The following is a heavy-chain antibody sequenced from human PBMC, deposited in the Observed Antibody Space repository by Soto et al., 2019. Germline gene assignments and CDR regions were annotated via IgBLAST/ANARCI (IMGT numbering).Heavy chain of an antibody. D-gene: IGHD2-15*01. CDR3: ARGSQKGYYYGMDV. CDR2: ISRSVSTI. J-gene: IGHJ6*02. V-gene: IGHV3-48*03. CDR1: GFTFSSYD. Sequence: EVQLVESGGGLVQPGGSLRLSCAASGFTFSSYDMNWVRQAPGKGLEWVSYISRSVSTIYYADSVKGRFTISRDNAKNSLYLQMNGRRAEDTAVYYCARGSQKGYYYGMDVWGQGTTVTVSS.